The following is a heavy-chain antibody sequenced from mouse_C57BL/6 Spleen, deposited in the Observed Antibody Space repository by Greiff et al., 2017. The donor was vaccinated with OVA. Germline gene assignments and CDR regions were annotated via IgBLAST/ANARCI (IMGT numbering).Heavy chain of an antibody. D-gene: IGHD3-2*02. J-gene: IGHJ2*01. V-gene: IGHV1-42*01. Sequence: VQLKESGPELVKPGASVKISCKASGYSFTGYYMNWVKQSPEKSLEWIGEINPSTGGTTYNQKFKAKATLTVDKSSSTAYMQLKSLTSEDSAVYYCASRQLRLLYYVDYWGQGTTLTVSS. CDR3: ASRQLRLLYYVDY. CDR2: INPSTGGT. CDR1: GYSFTGYY.